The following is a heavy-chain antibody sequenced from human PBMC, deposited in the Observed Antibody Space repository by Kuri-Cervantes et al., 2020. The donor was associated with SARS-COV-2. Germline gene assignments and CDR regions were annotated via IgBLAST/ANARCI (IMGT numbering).Heavy chain of an antibody. J-gene: IGHJ4*02. CDR2: IDQDGYEK. CDR1: GFTFSSYW. CDR3: ARPSLNTESYFPD. V-gene: IGHV3-7*03. D-gene: IGHD3-10*01. Sequence: GESLKISCAASGFTFSSYWMGWVRQAPGKGLEWVANIDQDGYEKYFVDSVKGRFSISRDNAKNSLFLQMNSLRAEDTAIYFCARPSLNTESYFPDWGQGTLVTVSS.